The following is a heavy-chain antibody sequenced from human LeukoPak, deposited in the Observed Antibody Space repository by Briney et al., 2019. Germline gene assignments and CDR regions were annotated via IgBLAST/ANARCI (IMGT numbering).Heavy chain of an antibody. J-gene: IGHJ6*02. D-gene: IGHD2-21*02. Sequence: ASVKVSCKASGYTFTSYYVHWVRQAPGQGLEWMGVINPSGGSTTYAQKFQGRVTMTRDTSTSIVYMELSSLRSEDTAVYYCARDPTYCGGNCYSGKYHYGMDVWGQGTTVTVS. CDR3: ARDPTYCGGNCYSGKYHYGMDV. CDR2: INPSGGST. V-gene: IGHV1-46*01. CDR1: GYTFTSYY.